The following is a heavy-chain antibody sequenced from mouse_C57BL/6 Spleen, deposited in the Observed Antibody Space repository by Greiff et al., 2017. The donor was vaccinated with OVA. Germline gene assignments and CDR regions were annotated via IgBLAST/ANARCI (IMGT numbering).Heavy chain of an antibody. Sequence: QVQLKESGPGLVQPSQSLSITCTVSGFSLTSYGVHWVRQSPGKGLEWLGVIWSGGSTDYNAAFISRLSISKDNSKSQVFFKMNSLQADDTAIYYCARNSYSNSYFDYWGQGTTLTGSS. J-gene: IGHJ2*01. D-gene: IGHD2-5*01. V-gene: IGHV2-2*01. CDR3: ARNSYSNSYFDY. CDR2: IWSGGST. CDR1: GFSLTSYG.